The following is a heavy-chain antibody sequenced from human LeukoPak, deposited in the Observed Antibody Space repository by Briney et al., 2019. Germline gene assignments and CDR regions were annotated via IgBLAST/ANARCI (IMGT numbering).Heavy chain of an antibody. CDR3: ARRPLYGSGSYYTPYFDY. CDR1: GYSFTSYW. D-gene: IGHD3-10*01. CDR2: IDPSDSYT. Sequence: GESLKISCKGSGYSFTSYWISWVRQIPGKGLEWMGRIDPSDSYTNYSPSFQGHVTISADKSISTAYLQWSSLKASDTAMYYCARRPLYGSGSYYTPYFDYWGQGTLVTVSS. J-gene: IGHJ4*02. V-gene: IGHV5-10-1*01.